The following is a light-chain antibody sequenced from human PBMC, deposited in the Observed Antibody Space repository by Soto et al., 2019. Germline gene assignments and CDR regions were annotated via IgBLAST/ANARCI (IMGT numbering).Light chain of an antibody. CDR3: QLWDTISDRYV. CDR1: RVGTES. J-gene: IGLJ1*01. V-gene: IGLV3-21*02. Sequence: LTQPPSVSVAPGQTARITCGGGRVGTESVHWYQQKPGQAPVLVVYDDSNRPSGIPERFSGSNSANTATLTITRVAAGDEADYYCQLWDTISDRYVFGTGTKVT. CDR2: DDS.